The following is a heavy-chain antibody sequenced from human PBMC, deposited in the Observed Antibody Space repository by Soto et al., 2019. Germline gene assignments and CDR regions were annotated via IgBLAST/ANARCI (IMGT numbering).Heavy chain of an antibody. CDR2: ISGSGGST. CDR1: GFTFSSYA. V-gene: IGHV3-23*01. Sequence: GGSLRLSCAASGFTFSSYAMSWVRQAPGKGLEWVSAISGSGGSTYYADSVKGRFTISRDNSKNTLYLQMNSLRAEDTAVYYCAKGGVVVAQYYYYGMDVWGQGTKVTVSS. D-gene: IGHD3-22*01. J-gene: IGHJ6*02. CDR3: AKGGVVVAQYYYYGMDV.